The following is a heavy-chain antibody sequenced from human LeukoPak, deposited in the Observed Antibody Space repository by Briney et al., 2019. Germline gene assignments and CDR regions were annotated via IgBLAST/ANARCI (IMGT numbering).Heavy chain of an antibody. Sequence: GGSLRLSCAASGFTFSSYAMSWVRQAPGKGLEWVSAISGSGGSTYYADSVKGRFTISRDNSKNTLYLQMNSLRAEDTAVYYCAVKGYYYDSSGFKALDYWGQGTRLTVSS. CDR3: AVKGYYYDSSGFKALDY. V-gene: IGHV3-23*01. D-gene: IGHD3-22*01. CDR2: ISGSGGST. J-gene: IGHJ4*02. CDR1: GFTFSSYA.